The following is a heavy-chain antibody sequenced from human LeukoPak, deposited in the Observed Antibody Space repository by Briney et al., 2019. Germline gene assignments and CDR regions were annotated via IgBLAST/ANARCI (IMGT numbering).Heavy chain of an antibody. CDR2: ISAYNGNT. D-gene: IGHD3-9*01. CDR1: GYTFTSYG. V-gene: IGHV1-18*01. Sequence: ASVKVSCKASGYTFTSYGISWVRQAPGQGLEWMGWISAYNGNTNYAQKLQGRVTMTRDTSISTAYMELSRLRSDDTAVYYCARGAILRYFDWLLGANWFDPWGQGTLVTVSS. CDR3: ARGAILRYFDWLLGANWFDP. J-gene: IGHJ5*02.